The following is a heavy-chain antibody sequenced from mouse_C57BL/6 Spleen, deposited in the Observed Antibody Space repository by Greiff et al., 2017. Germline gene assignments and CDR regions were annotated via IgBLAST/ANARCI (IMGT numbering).Heavy chain of an antibody. CDR2: IYPSDSET. CDR1: SYTFTSYW. J-gene: IGHJ2*01. CDR3: ARRHIYYYGSSYAFDY. V-gene: IGHV1-61*01. Sequence: QVQLQQPGAELVRPGSSVKLSCKASSYTFTSYWMDWVKQRPGQGLEWIGNIYPSDSETHYNQKFKDKATLTVDKSSSTAYMQLSSLTSEDSAVYYCARRHIYYYGSSYAFDYWGQGTTLTVSS. D-gene: IGHD1-1*01.